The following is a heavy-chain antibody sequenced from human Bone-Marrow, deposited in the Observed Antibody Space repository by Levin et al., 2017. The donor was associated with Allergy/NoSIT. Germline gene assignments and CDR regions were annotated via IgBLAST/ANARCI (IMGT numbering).Heavy chain of an antibody. CDR2: IYYSGST. CDR1: GGSISSSSYY. J-gene: IGHJ3*02. CDR3: ARPEAAGTPGGAFDI. V-gene: IGHV4-39*01. Sequence: SQTLSLTCTVSGGSISSSSYYWGWIRQPPGKGLEWIGSIYYSGSTYYNPSLKSRVTISVDTSKNQFSLKLSSVTAADTAVYYCARPEAAGTPGGAFDIWGQGTMVTVSS. D-gene: IGHD6-13*01.